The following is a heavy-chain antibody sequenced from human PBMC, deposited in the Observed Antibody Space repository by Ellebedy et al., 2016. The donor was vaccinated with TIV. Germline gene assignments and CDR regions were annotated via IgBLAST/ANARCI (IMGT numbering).Heavy chain of an antibody. Sequence: SETLSLTCIVSGGSITSRSYFWGWIRQPPGKGLEWIGSIYYSGSTYYNPALKSRLTISVDTSKNQFSLKLSSVTAADTAVYYFAAKRDYAREADFWGQGTLVAVSS. CDR2: IYYSGST. D-gene: IGHD4-17*01. V-gene: IGHV4-39*07. CDR1: GGSITSRSYF. J-gene: IGHJ4*02. CDR3: AAKRDYAREADF.